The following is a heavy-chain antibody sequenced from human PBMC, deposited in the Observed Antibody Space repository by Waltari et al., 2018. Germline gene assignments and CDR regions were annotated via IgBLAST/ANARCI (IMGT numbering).Heavy chain of an antibody. CDR2: MNIDVTST. CDR3: ARDSEGYSTWGAVDF. J-gene: IGHJ3*01. D-gene: IGHD3-16*01. Sequence: EVQLVEAGGGLVRPGGSVRLSCVVSGFSFSNYWMYWVRQAPGQGLVCVSRMNIDVTSTTYADSVKGRFTISRDNAKNTLYLQMDDLRAEDTAVYYCARDSEGYSTWGAVDFWGQGTMVTVSP. V-gene: IGHV3-74*01. CDR1: GFSFSNYW.